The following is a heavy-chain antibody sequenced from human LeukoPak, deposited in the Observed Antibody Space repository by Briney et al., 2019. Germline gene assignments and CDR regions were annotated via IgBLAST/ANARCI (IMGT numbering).Heavy chain of an antibody. CDR2: INPNSGGT. J-gene: IGHJ6*03. Sequence: ASVKVSCKASGYTFTGYYMHWVRQAPGQGLEWMGWINPNSGGTNYAQKFQGRVTMTRDTSISTAYMELSRLRSDDTAVYYCARAPLKDDYFDWLFRDYYYYYYMDVWGKGTTVTISS. CDR1: GYTFTGYY. V-gene: IGHV1-2*02. D-gene: IGHD3-9*01. CDR3: ARAPLKDDYFDWLFRDYYYYYYMDV.